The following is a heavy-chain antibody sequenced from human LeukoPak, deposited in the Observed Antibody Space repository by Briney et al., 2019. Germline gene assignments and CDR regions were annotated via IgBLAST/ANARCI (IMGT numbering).Heavy chain of an antibody. V-gene: IGHV3-9*01. D-gene: IGHD3-10*01. CDR1: GFTFDDYA. J-gene: IGHJ4*02. Sequence: GRSLRLSCAASGFTFDDYAMHWVRQAPGKGLEWVSGISWNSDNIGYADSVKGRFTISRDNSKNTLYLQMNSLRAEDTAFYSCAKDDYVSGTYLDYWGQGTLVTVSS. CDR3: AKDDYVSGTYLDY. CDR2: ISWNSDNI.